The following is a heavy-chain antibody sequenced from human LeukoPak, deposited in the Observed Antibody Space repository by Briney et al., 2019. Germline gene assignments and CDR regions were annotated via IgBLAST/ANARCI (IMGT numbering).Heavy chain of an antibody. CDR2: IYYSGST. D-gene: IGHD1-1*01. J-gene: IGHJ4*02. V-gene: IGHV4-59*01. Sequence: PSETLSLTCTVSGGSISSYYWSWIRQPPGKGLEWIGYIYYSGSTNYNPSLKSRVTISVDTSKNQFSLKLSSVTAADTAVYYCARERRYNWNDGYWGQGTLVTVSS. CDR3: ARERRYNWNDGY. CDR1: GGSISSYY.